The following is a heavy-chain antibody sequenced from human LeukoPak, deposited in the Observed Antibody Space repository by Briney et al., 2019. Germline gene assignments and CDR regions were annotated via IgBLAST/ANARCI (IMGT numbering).Heavy chain of an antibody. Sequence: GGSLRLSCAASGFTFSNYYMMWIRQAPGKGLEWLSYISSGGTSIYYADSVRGRFTISRDNAKNSLYLQMNSLKTEDTAVYYCTRDSSVSPPSRGWFDPWGQGTLVTVSS. D-gene: IGHD3-22*01. CDR2: ISSGGTSI. CDR1: GFTFSNYY. V-gene: IGHV3-11*01. J-gene: IGHJ5*02. CDR3: TRDSSVSPPSRGWFDP.